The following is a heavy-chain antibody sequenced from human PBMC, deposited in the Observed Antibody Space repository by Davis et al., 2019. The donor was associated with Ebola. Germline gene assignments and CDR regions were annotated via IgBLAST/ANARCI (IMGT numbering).Heavy chain of an antibody. CDR2: ISYDGSNK. Sequence: GESLKISCAASGFTFSSYGMHWVRQAPGKGLEWVAVISYDGSNKYYADSVKGRFTISRHNSKNTLYLQMNSLRAEDTAVYYCASSCQYCGNPWGQGTLVTVSS. CDR3: ASSCQYCGNP. D-gene: IGHD2-21*01. V-gene: IGHV3-30*03. J-gene: IGHJ5*02. CDR1: GFTFSSYG.